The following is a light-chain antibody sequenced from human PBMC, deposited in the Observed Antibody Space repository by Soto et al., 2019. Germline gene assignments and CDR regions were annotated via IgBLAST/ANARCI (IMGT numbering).Light chain of an antibody. J-gene: IGKJ2*01. V-gene: IGKV1-9*01. CDR2: AAS. Sequence: DIQLTQSPSFLSASVGDRVTITCRASQGISSSLAWFQQKPGKAPKLLIYAASTLQSRVPSRFSGSGSGTDFTLTSSSLQPEDFATSYCQQLNTYPHTFGQGTKLEIK. CDR1: QGISSS. CDR3: QQLNTYPHT.